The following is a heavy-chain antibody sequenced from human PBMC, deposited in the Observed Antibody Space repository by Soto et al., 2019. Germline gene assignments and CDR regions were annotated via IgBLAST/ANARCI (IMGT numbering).Heavy chain of an antibody. J-gene: IGHJ6*02. D-gene: IGHD6-13*01. V-gene: IGHV1-69*13. CDR1: GGTFSSYA. CDR2: IIPVFGTA. Sequence: SVKVSFKASGGTFSSYAISRLRQAPGQGLEWMGGIIPVFGTANYAQKFQGRVTITADESTSTAYMELSSLRSEDTAVYYCARGNSSSWYVGLRGYYYYYGMDVWGQGTTVNVS. CDR3: ARGNSSSWYVGLRGYYYYYGMDV.